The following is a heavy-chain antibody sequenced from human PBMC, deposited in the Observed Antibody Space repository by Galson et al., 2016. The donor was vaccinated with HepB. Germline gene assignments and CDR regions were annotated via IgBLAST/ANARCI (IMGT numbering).Heavy chain of an antibody. CDR2: IYYSGST. CDR3: ARVVGITMIIATGYIDR. J-gene: IGHJ2*01. CDR1: GVSISNDIFY. D-gene: IGHD3-22*01. Sequence: SETLSLTCSVSGVSISNDIFYWGWIRQPPGKGLEWIGNIYYSGSTYYNPSLKSRVAISVDTSKNQFSLKLTSVTAADAAVYYCARVVGITMIIATGYIDRWGRGTLVTVSS. V-gene: IGHV4-39*07.